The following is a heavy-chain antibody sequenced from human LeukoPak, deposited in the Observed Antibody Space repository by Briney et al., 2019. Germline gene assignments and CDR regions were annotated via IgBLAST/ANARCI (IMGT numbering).Heavy chain of an antibody. J-gene: IGHJ4*02. CDR3: AIGYYYYDSSGFLLDY. CDR1: GGTFSSYA. CDR2: IIPILGIA. V-gene: IGHV1-69*04. D-gene: IGHD3-22*01. Sequence: GASVKVSCKASGGTFSSYAISWVRQAPGQGLEWMGRIIPILGIANYAQKFQGRVTITADKSTSTAYMELSSLRSEDTAVYYCAIGYYYYDSSGFLLDYWGQGTLVTVSS.